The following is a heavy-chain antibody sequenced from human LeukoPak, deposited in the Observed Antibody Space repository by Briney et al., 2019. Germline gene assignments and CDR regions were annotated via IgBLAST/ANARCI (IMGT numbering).Heavy chain of an antibody. V-gene: IGHV1-8*01. CDR2: MNQSTDHT. CDR3: TRGSSGRLDN. D-gene: IGHD6-19*01. CDR1: VYAFSISD. J-gene: IGHJ4*02. Sequence: ASVTLSCTASVYAFSISDINWGRQGTGPRVKWMGWMNQSTDHTRYGQSLQGRITMTRDIPIGTDYRELSNLRSEVTAIYYYTRGSSGRLDNWGQGTLVTVSA.